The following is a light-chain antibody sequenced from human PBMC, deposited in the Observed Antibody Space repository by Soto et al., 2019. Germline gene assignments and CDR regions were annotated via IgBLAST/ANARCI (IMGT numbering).Light chain of an antibody. CDR2: AAS. CDR3: QHYRTA. V-gene: IGKV3-20*01. Sequence: EIVLTQSPGTLSLSPGERATLSCRASQGVSSSYLAWYQQKPGQPPRLLIYAASSRAPGIPDRFSGSGYGTDFTLTIARLEPENFALYYCQHYRTAFGGGTKVELK. J-gene: IGKJ4*01. CDR1: QGVSSSY.